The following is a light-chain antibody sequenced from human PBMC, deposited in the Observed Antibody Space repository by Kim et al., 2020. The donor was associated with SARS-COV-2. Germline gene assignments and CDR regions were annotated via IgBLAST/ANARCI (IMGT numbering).Light chain of an antibody. Sequence: SYELTQQPSVSVAPGKTARITCGGNNIGSKSVHWYQQKPGQAPVLVIYYDSDRPSGIPARFSGSNSGNTATMTISRVEAGDEADYYCQVWDSSSDHRVFGGGTQLTVL. V-gene: IGLV3-21*04. CDR1: NIGSKS. CDR3: QVWDSSSDHRV. CDR2: YDS. J-gene: IGLJ3*02.